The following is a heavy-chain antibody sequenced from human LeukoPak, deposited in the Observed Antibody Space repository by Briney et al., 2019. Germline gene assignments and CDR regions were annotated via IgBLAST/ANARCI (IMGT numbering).Heavy chain of an antibody. Sequence: ASVKVSCKASGYTFTGYYMHWVRQAPGQGLEWMGWINPNSGGTNYAQKFQGRVTMTRDTSISTAYMELSRLRAEDTALYYCAKGVRGAYYYMDVWGRGTTVTISS. V-gene: IGHV1-2*02. J-gene: IGHJ6*03. CDR3: AKGVRGAYYYMDV. D-gene: IGHD3-10*01. CDR1: GYTFTGYY. CDR2: INPNSGGT.